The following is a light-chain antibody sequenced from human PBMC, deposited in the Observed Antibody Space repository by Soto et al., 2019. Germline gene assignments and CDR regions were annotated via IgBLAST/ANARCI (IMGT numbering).Light chain of an antibody. Sequence: EIVLTQSPCTLSLSPGERATLSCRASQSVSSSYLAWYQQKPGQAPMLLIYGASSRATGIPDRFSGSGSGADFTLSISRLEPEDFAVYYCQQYSSSPETFGQGTKVDI. CDR1: QSVSSSY. J-gene: IGKJ1*01. CDR2: GAS. V-gene: IGKV3-20*01. CDR3: QQYSSSPET.